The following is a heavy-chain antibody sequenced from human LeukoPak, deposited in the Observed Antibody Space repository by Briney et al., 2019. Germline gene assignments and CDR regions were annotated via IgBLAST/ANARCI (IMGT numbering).Heavy chain of an antibody. J-gene: IGHJ5*02. V-gene: IGHV3-23*01. Sequence: GGSLRLSCAASGFTFDDYAMHWVRQAPGKGLEWVSAISGSGGSTYYADSVKGRFTISRDNSKNTLYLQMNSLRAEDTAVYYCAKAAVAGYNWFDPWGQGTLVTVSS. CDR2: ISGSGGST. D-gene: IGHD6-19*01. CDR1: GFTFDDYA. CDR3: AKAAVAGYNWFDP.